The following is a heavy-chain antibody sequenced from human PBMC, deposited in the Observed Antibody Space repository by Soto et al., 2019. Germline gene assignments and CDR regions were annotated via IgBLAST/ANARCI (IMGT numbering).Heavy chain of an antibody. Sequence: ASVKVSCETAGYTVSNYGITWVRQAPGQPLEWLGWISLYSDGTNYAQKFQGRVSMTTDTSTTTPYMELRSLRSDDTAVYYCARVVQGAEAWFGPWGQGTLVTVSS. D-gene: IGHD2-2*01. CDR3: ARVVQGAEAWFGP. V-gene: IGHV1-18*01. CDR1: GYTVSNYG. J-gene: IGHJ5*02. CDR2: ISLYSDGT.